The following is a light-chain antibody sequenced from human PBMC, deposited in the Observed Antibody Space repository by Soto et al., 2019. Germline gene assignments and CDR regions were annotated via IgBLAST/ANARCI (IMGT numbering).Light chain of an antibody. CDR1: SSDVGGYNY. Sequence: QSVLTQPASVSGSPGQSITISCTGTSSDVGGYNYVSWYQQHPGKAPKLMIYEVSNRPSGVSNRFSGSKSGNTASLTISGLQAEDEADYYCSSYTSNSTPYVFGTGTKVTVL. V-gene: IGLV2-14*01. CDR3: SSYTSNSTPYV. J-gene: IGLJ1*01. CDR2: EVS.